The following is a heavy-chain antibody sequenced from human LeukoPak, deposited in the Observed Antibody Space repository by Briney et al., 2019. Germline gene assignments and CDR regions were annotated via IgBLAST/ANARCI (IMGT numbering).Heavy chain of an antibody. CDR3: AREGSSYYYMDV. CDR1: GGTFSSYA. D-gene: IGHD6-6*01. J-gene: IGHJ6*03. Sequence: GASVKVSCKASGGTFSSYAISWVRQAPGQGLEWMGGIIPIFGTANYAQKFQGRVTITTDESTSTAYMELSSLRSEDTAVYYCAREGSSYYYMDVWGKGTTVTVSS. CDR2: IIPIFGTA. V-gene: IGHV1-69*05.